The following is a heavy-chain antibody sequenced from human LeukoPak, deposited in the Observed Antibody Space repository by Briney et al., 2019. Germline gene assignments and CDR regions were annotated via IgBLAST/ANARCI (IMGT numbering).Heavy chain of an antibody. D-gene: IGHD6-13*01. J-gene: IGHJ4*02. CDR3: ARQGGYIAPLAL. V-gene: IGHV4-59*08. Sequence: PAETLSLTCTVSGFSISSYYWSWVRQPPGKGLEWVGYISYSGNTNYNPSLKSRVTISVDTSKNQVSLKLSSVTAADTAVYYCARQGGYIAPLALWGQGTLVTVSS. CDR1: GFSISSYY. CDR2: ISYSGNT.